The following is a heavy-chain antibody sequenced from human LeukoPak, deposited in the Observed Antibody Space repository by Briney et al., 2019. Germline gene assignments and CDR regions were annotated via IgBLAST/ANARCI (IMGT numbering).Heavy chain of an antibody. D-gene: IGHD3-9*01. V-gene: IGHV1-2*02. CDR3: ARAAGLRYFDWLFFDY. CDR2: INPNSGGT. Sequence: GASVKVSCKASGYTFTGYYMHWVRQAPGQGLEWMGWINPNSGGTNYAQKFQGRVTMTRDTSISTAYMELSRLRSDDTAVYYCARAAGLRYFDWLFFDYWGQGTLVTVSS. CDR1: GYTFTGYY. J-gene: IGHJ4*02.